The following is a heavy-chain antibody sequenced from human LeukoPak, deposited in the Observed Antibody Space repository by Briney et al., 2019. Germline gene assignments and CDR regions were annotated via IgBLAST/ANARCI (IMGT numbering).Heavy chain of an antibody. CDR3: ARVRARSYFDY. V-gene: IGHV3-66*01. CDR1: GFTVSSNY. CDR2: IYSGGST. Sequence: PGGSLRLSCAASGFTVSSNYMSWVRQAPGKGLEWVSVIYSGGSTYYADSVKGRFTISRDNSKNTLYLQMNSLRAEDTAVYYCARVRARSYFDYWGQGTLVTVSP. J-gene: IGHJ4*02.